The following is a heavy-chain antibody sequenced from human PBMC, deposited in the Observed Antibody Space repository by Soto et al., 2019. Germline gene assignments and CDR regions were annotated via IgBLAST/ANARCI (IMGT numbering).Heavy chain of an antibody. Sequence: QLKLVESGGGVVQPGRSLRLSCAASGFTFSSYGMHWVRQAPGKGLEWVAIVWYDGSRQYYTDSLKGRFTISRDNSKNVVYLQLNSLSAEATAVYYCSRGGLAAAAIDTWGQGALVNVSS. J-gene: IGHJ4*02. CDR3: SRGGLAAAAIDT. D-gene: IGHD2-2*02. V-gene: IGHV3-33*01. CDR2: VWYDGSRQ. CDR1: GFTFSSYG.